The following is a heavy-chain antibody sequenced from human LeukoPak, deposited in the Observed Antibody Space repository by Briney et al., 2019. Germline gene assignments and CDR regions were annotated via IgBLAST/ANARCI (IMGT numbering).Heavy chain of an antibody. CDR1: GGSISSYY. V-gene: IGHV4-59*01. CDR3: ARTTTDFWSGLGSGYFDY. D-gene: IGHD3-3*01. Sequence: ASETLSLTCTVSGGSISSYYWSWIRQPPGKGLEWIGYIYYSGSTNYNPSLKSRVTISVDTSKNQFSLKLSSVTAADTAVYYCARTTTDFWSGLGSGYFDYWGQGTLVTVSS. CDR2: IYYSGST. J-gene: IGHJ4*02.